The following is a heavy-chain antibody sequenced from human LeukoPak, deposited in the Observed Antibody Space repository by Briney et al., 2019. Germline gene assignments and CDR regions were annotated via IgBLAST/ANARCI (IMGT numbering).Heavy chain of an antibody. CDR3: ARDIRHYGSGADFDY. Sequence: ASVKVSCTASGYTFTGYYMHWVRQAPGQGLEWMGWINPNSGGTNYAQKFQGWVTMTRDTSISTAYMELSRLRSDDTAVYYCARDIRHYGSGADFDYWGQGTLVTVSS. CDR2: INPNSGGT. V-gene: IGHV1-2*04. CDR1: GYTFTGYY. D-gene: IGHD3-10*01. J-gene: IGHJ4*02.